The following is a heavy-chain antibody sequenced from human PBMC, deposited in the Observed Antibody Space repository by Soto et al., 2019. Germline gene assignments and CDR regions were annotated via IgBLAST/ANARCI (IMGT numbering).Heavy chain of an antibody. J-gene: IGHJ4*02. CDR3: ARDDYGGEAFDY. CDR1: GGSISSGGYS. V-gene: IGHV4-31*11. Sequence: PSETLSLTCAVSGGSISSGGYSWSWIRQPPGKGLEWIGYIYYSGSTYYNPSLKSRVTISVDTSKNQFSLKLSSVTAADTAVYYCARDDYGGEAFDYWGQGTLVTVSS. CDR2: IYYSGST. D-gene: IGHD4-17*01.